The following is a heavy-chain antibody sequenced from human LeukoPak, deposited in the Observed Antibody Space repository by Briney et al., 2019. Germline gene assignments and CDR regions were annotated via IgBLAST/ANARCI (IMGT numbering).Heavy chain of an antibody. CDR3: ARHGRIAARPLDY. CDR1: GGSISSSSYY. D-gene: IGHD6-6*01. CDR2: IYYSGST. Sequence: PSETLSLTCTVSGGSISSSSYYWGWIRQPPGKGLEWIGSIYYSGSTYYNPSLKSRVAISVDTSKNQFSLKLSSVTAAGTAVYYCARHGRIAARPLDYWGQGTLVTVSS. V-gene: IGHV4-39*01. J-gene: IGHJ4*02.